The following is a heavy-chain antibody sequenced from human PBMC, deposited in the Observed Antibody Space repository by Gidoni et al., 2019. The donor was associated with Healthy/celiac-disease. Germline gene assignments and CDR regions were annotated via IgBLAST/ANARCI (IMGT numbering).Heavy chain of an antibody. Sequence: QVQLVQSGAEVKKPGSSVKVSCKASGGTFSSYAISWVRQAPGQGLEWMGGIIPICGTANYAQKFQGRVTITADESTSTAYMELSSLRSEDTAVYYCAAGYKLATVGARSWDYYGMDVWGQGTTVTVSS. J-gene: IGHJ6*02. CDR2: IIPICGTA. V-gene: IGHV1-69*01. CDR1: GGTFSSYA. D-gene: IGHD1-26*01. CDR3: AAGYKLATVGARSWDYYGMDV.